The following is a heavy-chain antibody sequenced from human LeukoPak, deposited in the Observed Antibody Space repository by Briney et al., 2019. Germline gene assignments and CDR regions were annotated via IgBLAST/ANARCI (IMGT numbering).Heavy chain of an antibody. Sequence: SETPSLTCTVSGGSISSYYWSWIRQPPGKGLEWIGYIYYSGSTNYNPSLKSRVTISVDTSKNQFSLKLSSVTAADTAVYYCARHWGYAFDIWGQGTMVTVSS. CDR3: ARHWGYAFDI. D-gene: IGHD3-16*01. J-gene: IGHJ3*02. CDR1: GGSISSYY. CDR2: IYYSGST. V-gene: IGHV4-59*08.